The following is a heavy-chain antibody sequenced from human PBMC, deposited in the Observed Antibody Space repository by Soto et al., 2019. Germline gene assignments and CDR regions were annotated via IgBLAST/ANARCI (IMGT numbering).Heavy chain of an antibody. J-gene: IGHJ6*02. D-gene: IGHD3-10*01. CDR2: TYYRSKWYN. CDR3: ARDKALVRGVMEYYYYGMDV. CDR1: GDSVSSNSAA. Sequence: SQTLSLTCAISGDSVSSNSAAWNWIRQSPSRGLEWLGRTYYRSKWYNDYAVSVKSRITINPDTSKNQFSLQLNSVTPEDTAVYYCARDKALVRGVMEYYYYGMDVWGQGTTVTVSS. V-gene: IGHV6-1*01.